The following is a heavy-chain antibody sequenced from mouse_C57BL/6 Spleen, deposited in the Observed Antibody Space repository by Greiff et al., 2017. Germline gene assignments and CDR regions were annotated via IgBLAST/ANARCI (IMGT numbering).Heavy chain of an antibody. V-gene: IGHV7-3*01. CDR1: GFTFTDYY. CDR2: IRNKANGYTN. Sequence: EVQLVESGGGLVQPGGSLSLSCAASGFTFTDYYMSWVRQTPGKALEWLGFIRNKANGYTNEYSASVKGRFTISRDNSQSNLYLQMNALGADDSATYYCARYVGRKYDMGYRGQGATVTVSS. CDR3: ARYVGRKYDMGY. J-gene: IGHJ4*01.